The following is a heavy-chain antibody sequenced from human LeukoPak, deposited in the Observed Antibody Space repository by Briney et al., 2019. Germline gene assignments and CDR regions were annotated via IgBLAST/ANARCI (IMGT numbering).Heavy chain of an antibody. D-gene: IGHD3-9*01. CDR2: IVPILGIT. J-gene: IGHJ6*02. V-gene: IGHV1-69*04. CDR1: GYTFTSYA. CDR3: ARGSYDILTDGMDI. Sequence: SVKVSCKASGYTFTSYAINWVRQAPGQGLEWMGRIVPILGITHFAQKFQGRVTITADESTDTAYMELSSLRSEDTAVYYCARGSYDILTDGMDIWGQGTTVTVSS.